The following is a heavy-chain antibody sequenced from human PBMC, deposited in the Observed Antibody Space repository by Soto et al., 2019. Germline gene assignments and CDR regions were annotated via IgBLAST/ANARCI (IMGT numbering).Heavy chain of an antibody. CDR1: SYTFTSYD. CDR2: INPNSGNT. CDR3: ARAGGMKKSYYYGMDV. Sequence: SVNVSWKATSYTFTSYDINWVRQATVQGLEWMGWINPNSGNTGYAQKFQGRVTMTRNTSISTAYMELSSLRSEDTAVYYCARAGGMKKSYYYGMDVWGQGTTVTVPS. J-gene: IGHJ6*02. V-gene: IGHV1-8*01.